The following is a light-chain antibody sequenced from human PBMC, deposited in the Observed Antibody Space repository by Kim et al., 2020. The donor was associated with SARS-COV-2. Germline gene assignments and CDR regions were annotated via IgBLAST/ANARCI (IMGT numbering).Light chain of an antibody. V-gene: IGLV4-69*01. J-gene: IGLJ2*01. CDR2: VNNDGSN. CDR3: QTWGTDILVV. CDR1: GGHSRYD. Sequence: QLVLTQPPSASASLGASVKLTCTLNGGHSRYDIAWHQQQPEKGPRFLVRVNNDGSNNKGDGIPDRFSGYNSGAERYLTISSLQSEDEADYYCQTWGTDILVVCGGGTQLTVL.